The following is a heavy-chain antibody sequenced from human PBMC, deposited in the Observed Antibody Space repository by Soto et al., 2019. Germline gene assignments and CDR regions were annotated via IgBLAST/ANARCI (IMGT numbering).Heavy chain of an antibody. CDR3: ARAHDYDSSGYYYFR. V-gene: IGHV5-51*01. D-gene: IGHD3-22*01. CDR1: GYSFTSYW. Sequence: PGESLKISGKGSGYSFTSYWIGWVRQMPGKGLEWMGIIYPGDSDTRYSPSFQGQVTISADKSISTAYLQWSSLKASDTAMYYCARAHDYDSSGYYYFRWGQGTLVTVSS. CDR2: IYPGDSDT. J-gene: IGHJ4*02.